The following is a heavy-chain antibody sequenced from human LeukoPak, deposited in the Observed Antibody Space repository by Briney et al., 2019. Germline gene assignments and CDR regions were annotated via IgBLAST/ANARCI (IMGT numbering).Heavy chain of an antibody. D-gene: IGHD3-10*01. CDR2: ICYSGST. J-gene: IGHJ4*02. CDR3: ARYASGSSQGYFDY. CDR1: GGSISSGTYC. Sequence: PSETLSLTCTVSGGSISSGTYCWSWIRQHPGKGLEWIAYICYSGSTYYSSSLKSRVTMSVDSSENQFSLKLSSLTVADTAVYYCARYASGSSQGYFDYWGQGTLVTVSS. V-gene: IGHV4-31*03.